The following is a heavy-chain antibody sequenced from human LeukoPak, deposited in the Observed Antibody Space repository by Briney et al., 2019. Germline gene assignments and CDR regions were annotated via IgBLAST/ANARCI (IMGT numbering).Heavy chain of an antibody. D-gene: IGHD3-22*01. CDR3: AKGSYYDSSGSFYFDY. V-gene: IGHV3-23*01. J-gene: IGHJ4*02. Sequence: GGSLRLSCAASGFTFSSYAMSWVRQAPGKGLEWVSSISGSGNRTYYADSVKGRFTISRDNSKNTLYVQVNSLGTEDTAAYHCAKGSYYDSSGSFYFDYWGQGTLVTVSS. CDR1: GFTFSSYA. CDR2: ISGSGNRT.